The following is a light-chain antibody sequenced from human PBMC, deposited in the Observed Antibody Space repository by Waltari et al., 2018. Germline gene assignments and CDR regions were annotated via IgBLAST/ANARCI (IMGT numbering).Light chain of an antibody. Sequence: QSALTQPASVSGSPGQSITIPCTGTSSDVGTYDLVSWYQQHPGKAPKLMIYEVTKRPSWVSNRFSGSKSGNTASLTVSGLQAEDEADYYCCSYAGSGTLVFGGGTKLTVL. J-gene: IGLJ2*01. CDR2: EVT. V-gene: IGLV2-23*02. CDR3: CSYAGSGTLV. CDR1: SSDVGTYDL.